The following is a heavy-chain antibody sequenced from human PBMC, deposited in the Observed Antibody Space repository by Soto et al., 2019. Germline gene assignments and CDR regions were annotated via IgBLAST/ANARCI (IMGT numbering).Heavy chain of an antibody. CDR1: GFTFSGSA. J-gene: IGHJ1*01. V-gene: IGHV3-73*01. Sequence: HPGGSLRLSCAASGFTFSGSAMHWVRQASGKGLEWVGRIRSKANSYATAYAASVKGRFTISRDDSKNTAYLQMNSLKTEDTAVYYCTRPGEGIQHWGQGTLVTVSS. D-gene: IGHD3-10*01. CDR2: IRSKANSYAT. CDR3: TRPGEGIQH.